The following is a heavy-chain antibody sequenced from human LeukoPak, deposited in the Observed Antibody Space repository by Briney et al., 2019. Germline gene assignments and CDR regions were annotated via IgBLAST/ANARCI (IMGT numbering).Heavy chain of an antibody. CDR1: GYIFTTYW. J-gene: IGHJ1*01. V-gene: IGHV5-51*01. CDR2: ICPGDSET. Sequence: GESLKISCEGSGYIFTTYWIGWVRRMPGKGLEWMGAICPGDSETTYSPSFQGQVTISVDKSIRTAYLQWSSLKASDSAIYYCAAASSSTSAGYFQDWGQGTLVTVSS. CDR3: AAASSSTSAGYFQD. D-gene: IGHD2-2*01.